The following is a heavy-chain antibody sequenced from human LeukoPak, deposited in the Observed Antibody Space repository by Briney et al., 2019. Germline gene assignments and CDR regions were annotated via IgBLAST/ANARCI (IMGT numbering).Heavy chain of an antibody. V-gene: IGHV1-2*06. Sequence: GASVKVSCKAGGYNFPAYFVHWVRQAPGQGLEWMGRINPNGGDTNYAQKFQGRVTMASDTSISTAYMELSSLISDDTAVYYCARVGFTTSWSYFDYWGQGTLVTVSS. J-gene: IGHJ4*02. CDR3: ARVGFTTSWSYFDY. CDR1: GYNFPAYF. D-gene: IGHD2-2*01. CDR2: INPNGGDT.